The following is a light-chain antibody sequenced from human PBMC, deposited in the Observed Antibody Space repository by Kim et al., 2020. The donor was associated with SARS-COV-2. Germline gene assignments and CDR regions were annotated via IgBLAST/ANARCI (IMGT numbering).Light chain of an antibody. CDR3: QRYNIAPLT. CDR2: AAS. V-gene: IGKV1-27*01. Sequence: DIQMTQSPSSLSASVGDRVTITCRANQGISSYLAWYQQKPGKVPKLLIYAASTLQSGVPSRFSGSGSGTDFTLTISSLQPEDVAVYYCQRYNIAPLTFGGGTKLEI. J-gene: IGKJ4*01. CDR1: QGISSY.